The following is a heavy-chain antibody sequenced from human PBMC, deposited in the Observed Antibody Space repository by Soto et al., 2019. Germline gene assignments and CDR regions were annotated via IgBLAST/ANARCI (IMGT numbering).Heavy chain of an antibody. CDR1: GNTFTYRY. CDR3: AGGGAASGPFTWEPPDH. V-gene: IGHV1-45*02. J-gene: IGHJ4*02. CDR2: IPPFSGDV. D-gene: IGHD1-26*01. Sequence: QMQLVQSGAEVKKTGSSVTVSCKALGNTFTYRYLHWVRQAPGQALEWMGWIPPFSGDVHYAQKFQERGTIPRDRSINTAYKPMSILGSEDTAMSFCAGGGAASGPFTWEPPDHWGQGTLVTVSS.